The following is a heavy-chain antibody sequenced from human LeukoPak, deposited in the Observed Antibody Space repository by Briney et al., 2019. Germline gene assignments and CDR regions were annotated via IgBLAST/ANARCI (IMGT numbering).Heavy chain of an antibody. CDR1: GFTFSSYG. J-gene: IGHJ4*02. D-gene: IGHD1-14*01. CDR2: IWYDGSNK. Sequence: GGSLRLSCTASGFTFSSYGMHWVRQAPGKGLEWVAVIWYDGSNKYYADSVKGRFTISRDKSKNTLYLQMNSLRAEDTAVYYCARDRRDNAMGDCWGQGTLVTVSS. V-gene: IGHV3-33*01. CDR3: ARDRRDNAMGDC.